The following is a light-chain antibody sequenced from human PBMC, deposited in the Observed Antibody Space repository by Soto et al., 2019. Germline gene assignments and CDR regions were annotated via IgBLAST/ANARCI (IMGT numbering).Light chain of an antibody. CDR1: HSVDSN. CDR3: QQYDSWPLT. Sequence: EVVMTQSPGTLSVSTGEGATLSCRASHSVDSNLAWYQQKPGQAPRLLMYGAATRHSGIPDRFSGSGSGTEFTLTISSLQSEDFAVYYCQQYDSWPLTFGGGTKVEIK. CDR2: GAA. V-gene: IGKV3D-15*01. J-gene: IGKJ4*01.